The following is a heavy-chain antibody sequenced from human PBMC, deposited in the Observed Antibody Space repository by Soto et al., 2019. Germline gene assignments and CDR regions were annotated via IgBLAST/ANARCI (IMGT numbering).Heavy chain of an antibody. CDR3: ARVLITGTPGVVGFDY. Sequence: EVQLVESGGGLVKPGGSLRLSCAASGFTFSSYSMNWVRQAPGKGLEWVSSISSSSSYIYYADSVKGRFTISRDNAKNSLYLQMNSLRAEDTAVYYCARVLITGTPGVVGFDYWGQGTLVTVSS. J-gene: IGHJ4*02. V-gene: IGHV3-21*01. CDR1: GFTFSSYS. D-gene: IGHD1-20*01. CDR2: ISSSSSYI.